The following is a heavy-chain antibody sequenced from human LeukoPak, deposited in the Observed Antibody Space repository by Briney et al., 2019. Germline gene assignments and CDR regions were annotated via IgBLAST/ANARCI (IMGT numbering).Heavy chain of an antibody. D-gene: IGHD3-10*01. CDR2: INHSGST. CDR3: ARCRFGKQIDY. V-gene: IGHV4-34*01. CDR1: GGSFSGYY. Sequence: PSETLSLTCAVYGGSFSGYYWSWIRQPPGKGLEWIGEINHSGSTNYNPSLKSRVTISVDTSKNQFSLKLSSVTAADTAVYYCARCRFGKQIDYWGQRTLVTVSS. J-gene: IGHJ4*02.